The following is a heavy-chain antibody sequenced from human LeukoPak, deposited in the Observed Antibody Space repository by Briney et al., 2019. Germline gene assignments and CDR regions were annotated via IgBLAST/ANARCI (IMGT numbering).Heavy chain of an antibody. Sequence: PSETLSLTYTVSGVSISSSSYYWGWIRQPPGKGLEWIGSIYYSGSTYYNPSLKSRVTISVDTSKNQFSLKLSSVTAADTAVYYCARHPYYGYFFDFWGQGTLVTVSS. CDR2: IYYSGST. CDR3: ARHPYYGYFFDF. V-gene: IGHV4-39*01. D-gene: IGHD3-10*01. J-gene: IGHJ4*02. CDR1: GVSISSSSYY.